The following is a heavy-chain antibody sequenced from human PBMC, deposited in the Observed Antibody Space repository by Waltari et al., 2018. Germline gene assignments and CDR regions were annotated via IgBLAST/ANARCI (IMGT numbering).Heavy chain of an antibody. CDR3: ARRGDCGNDCYTFDY. CDR2: IYYSGTT. D-gene: IGHD2-21*01. Sequence: QLQLQESGPGLVKPSETLSLTCTVSGGSISGSSPAWGWIRQPPGKGLEWFGNIYYSGTTYYNPSLKSRVIISVDTSKNQFSLKLSSVTAADTAVYYCARRGDCGNDCYTFDYWGQGTLVTVSS. CDR1: GGSISGSSPA. V-gene: IGHV4-39*01. J-gene: IGHJ4*02.